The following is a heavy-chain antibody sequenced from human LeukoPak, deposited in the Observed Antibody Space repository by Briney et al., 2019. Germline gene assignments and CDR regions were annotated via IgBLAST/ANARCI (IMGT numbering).Heavy chain of an antibody. CDR1: GFTVSSNY. CDR2: NYSGGST. CDR3: ASVLWFGGIFFDY. D-gene: IGHD3-10*01. V-gene: IGHV3-66*01. Sequence: GGSLRLSCAASGFTVSSNYMSWVRQAPGKGLEWVSVNYSGGSTYYADSVKGRFTISRDNSKNTLYLQMNSLRVEDTAVYYCASVLWFGGIFFDYWGQGTLVTVSS. J-gene: IGHJ4*02.